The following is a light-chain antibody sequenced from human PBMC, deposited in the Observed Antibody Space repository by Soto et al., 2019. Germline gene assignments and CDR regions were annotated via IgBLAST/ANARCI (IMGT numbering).Light chain of an antibody. CDR3: QHYNNHSPGT. CDR1: QSINSY. Sequence: DIQMTQSPSSLSASVGDRVTITCRASQSINSYLNWYQQKRGKAPKLLIYIASSLESGVPSRFSGSGSGTEFTLTISSLQPADFATYYCQHYNNHSPGTFGQGTKVDIK. J-gene: IGKJ1*01. V-gene: IGKV1-5*03. CDR2: IAS.